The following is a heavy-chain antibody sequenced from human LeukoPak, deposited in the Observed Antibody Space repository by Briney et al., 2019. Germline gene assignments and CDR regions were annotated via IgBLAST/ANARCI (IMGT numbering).Heavy chain of an antibody. CDR1: GYTFTSYA. CDR3: AYSSSWYLYYFDY. J-gene: IGHJ4*02. V-gene: IGHV1-3*01. CDR2: INAGNGNT. Sequence: ASVKVSCKASGYTFTSYAMHWVRQAPGQRLEWMGWINAGNGNTKYSQKFQGRVTITTDTSASTAYMELSSLRSEDTAVYYCAYSSSWYLYYFDYWGQGTLVTVSS. D-gene: IGHD6-13*01.